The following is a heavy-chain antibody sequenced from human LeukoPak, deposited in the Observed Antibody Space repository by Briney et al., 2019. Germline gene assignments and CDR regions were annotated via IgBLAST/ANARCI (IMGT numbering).Heavy chain of an antibody. Sequence: GASVKVSCKAFGYTFTNNFMHWVRQAPGQGPEWMALISPTGSFTAYAQKFQGRVTLTRDLSTSTDYLELRSLRSEDTAVYYCARDISARDEAWWFDPWGQGILVTVSS. D-gene: IGHD5-24*01. V-gene: IGHV1-46*01. J-gene: IGHJ5*02. CDR2: ISPTGSFT. CDR3: ARDISARDEAWWFDP. CDR1: GYTFTNNF.